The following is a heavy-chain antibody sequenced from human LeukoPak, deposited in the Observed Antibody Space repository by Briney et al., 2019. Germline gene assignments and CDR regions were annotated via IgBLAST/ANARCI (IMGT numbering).Heavy chain of an antibody. CDR2: IIPIFGTA. CDR3: ARDIVATGSIEWFDP. Sequence: GASVKVSCKASGGTFSSYAISWMRQAPGQGLEWMGGIIPIFGTANYAQKFQGRVTITTDESTSTAYMELSSLRSEDTAVYYCARDIVATGSIEWFDPWGQGTLVTVSS. V-gene: IGHV1-69*05. D-gene: IGHD5-12*01. CDR1: GGTFSSYA. J-gene: IGHJ5*02.